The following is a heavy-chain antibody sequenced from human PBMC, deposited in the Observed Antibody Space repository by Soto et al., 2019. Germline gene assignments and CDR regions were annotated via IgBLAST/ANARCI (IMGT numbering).Heavy chain of an antibody. D-gene: IGHD2-15*01. V-gene: IGHV1-18*01. J-gene: IGHJ6*02. CDR1: GYTFTSYG. CDR3: ARDSIVVVAATPGTYYYGMDV. CDR2: ISAYNGNT. Sequence: ASVKVSCKASGYTFTSYGISWVRQAPGQGLEWMGWISAYNGNTNYAQKLQGRVTMTTDISTSTAYMELRSLRSDDTAVYYCARDSIVVVAATPGTYYYGMDVWGQGTTVTVSS.